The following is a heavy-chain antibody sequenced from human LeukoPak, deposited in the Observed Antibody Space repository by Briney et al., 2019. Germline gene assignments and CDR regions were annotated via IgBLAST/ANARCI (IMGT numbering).Heavy chain of an antibody. J-gene: IGHJ4*02. CDR1: GGSFSGYY. CDR2: INHSGST. Sequence: SETLSLTCAVYGGSFSGYYWSWIRQPPGKGLEWIGEINHSGSTNYNPSLKSRVTISVDTSKDQFSLKLSSVTAADTAVYYCAGGSLGYCSGGSCYLYYFDYWGQGTLVTVSS. CDR3: AGGSLGYCSGGSCYLYYFDY. D-gene: IGHD2-15*01. V-gene: IGHV4-34*01.